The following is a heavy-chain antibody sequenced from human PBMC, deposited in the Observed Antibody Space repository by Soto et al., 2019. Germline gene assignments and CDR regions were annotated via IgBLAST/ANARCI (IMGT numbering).Heavy chain of an antibody. Sequence: VKVSCKASGGTFSSYAISWARQAPGQGLEWMGGIIPIFGTANYAQKFQGRVTITADESTSTAYMELSSLRSEDTAVYYCGRSIRNYYALGSYSYFRNWGHGTLVTVSA. J-gene: IGHJ1*01. CDR3: GRSIRNYYALGSYSYFRN. CDR1: GGTFSSYA. CDR2: IIPIFGTA. D-gene: IGHD3-10*01. V-gene: IGHV1-69*13.